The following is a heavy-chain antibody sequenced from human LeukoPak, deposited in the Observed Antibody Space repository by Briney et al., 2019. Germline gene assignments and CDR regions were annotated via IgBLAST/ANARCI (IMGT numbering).Heavy chain of an antibody. CDR3: ALLEGDCVSVEY. J-gene: IGHJ4*02. CDR2: VNPRSGGT. D-gene: IGHD2-21*02. V-gene: IGHV1-2*02. CDR1: GYTFTGYY. Sequence: ASVTVSCKASGYTFTGYYVHWVRQAPGLGLEWMGWVNPRSGGTNFAQKFQGRVTMTSDTSISTAYMELSRLRSDDKAVYYCALLEGDCVSVEYWGQGTLVTVS.